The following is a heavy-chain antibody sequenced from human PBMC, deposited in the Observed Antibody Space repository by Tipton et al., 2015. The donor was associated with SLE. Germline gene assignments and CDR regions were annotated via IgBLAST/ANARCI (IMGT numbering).Heavy chain of an antibody. J-gene: IGHJ4*02. CDR3: ASLVTVTTDFDY. D-gene: IGHD4-17*01. V-gene: IGHV3-23*01. CDR1: GFTFSSYA. CDR2: ISGSGGST. Sequence: GSLRLSCAASGFTFSSYAMSWVRQAPGKGLEWVSAISGSGGSTYYADSVKGRFTISRDNSKNTLYLQMNSLRAEDTAVYYCASLVTVTTDFDYWGQGTLVTVSS.